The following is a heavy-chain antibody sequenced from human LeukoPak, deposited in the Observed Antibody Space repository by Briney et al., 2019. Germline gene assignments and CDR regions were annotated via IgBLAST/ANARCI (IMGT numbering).Heavy chain of an antibody. CDR1: GGSFSGHY. CDR3: ARGRTGAAALDF. CDR2: STHSGST. V-gene: IGHV4-34*01. Sequence: SETLSLTCAVYGGSFSGHYWTYIRQPQGKGLEWIGESTHSGSTNYNPSLKSRLTISVDTPKNQFSLKLTSLTAADTAVYYCARGRTGAAALDFWGPGTLVTVSS. J-gene: IGHJ4*02. D-gene: IGHD2-2*01.